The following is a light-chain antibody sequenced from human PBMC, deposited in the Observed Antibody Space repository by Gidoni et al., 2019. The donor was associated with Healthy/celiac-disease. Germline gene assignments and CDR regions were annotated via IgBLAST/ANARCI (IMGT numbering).Light chain of an antibody. V-gene: IGKV3-20*01. CDR2: GAS. CDR1: QSVSSSY. CDR3: QQYGSSPFT. J-gene: IGKJ3*01. Sequence: EIVLTQSPGTLSLSPGERATLSCRASQSVSSSYLAWYQQKPGQAPRLLISGASSRATGIPARFSGSGSGTDFTLTISRLEPEDFAVYYCQQYGSSPFTFGPGTKVDIK.